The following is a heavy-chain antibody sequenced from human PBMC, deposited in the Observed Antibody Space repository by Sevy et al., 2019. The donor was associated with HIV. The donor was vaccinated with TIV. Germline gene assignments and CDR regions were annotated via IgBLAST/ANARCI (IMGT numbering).Heavy chain of an antibody. D-gene: IGHD3-16*01. J-gene: IGHJ4*02. CDR2: ISATGSST. V-gene: IGHV3-23*01. CDR1: GLTFSTFA. Sequence: GGSLRLSCAGSGLTFSTFAMSWVRQAPGKGLEWVSAISATGSSTFYSDSVKGRFTTSRDNSKNTLYLQMNSLRADDTAVYYCAKDWGTTAISDYWGQGTLVTVSS. CDR3: AKDWGTTAISDY.